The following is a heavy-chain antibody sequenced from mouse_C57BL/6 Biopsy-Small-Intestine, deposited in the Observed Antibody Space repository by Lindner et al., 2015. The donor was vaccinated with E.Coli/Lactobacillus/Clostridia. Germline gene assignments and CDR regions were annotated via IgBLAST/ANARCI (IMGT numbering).Heavy chain of an antibody. V-gene: IGHV1-66*01. CDR2: IYPGSGNT. D-gene: IGHD2-4*01. CDR1: GYSFRNYY. Sequence: VQLQESGPELAKPGASVKMSCKASGYSFRNYYIHWVKQRPGQGLEWIGWIYPGSGNTKYTEKFKGKATLTADTSSSTAYMQLSSLTSEGSAVYYCARTYYDYSLFDYWGQGTTLTVSS. J-gene: IGHJ2*01. CDR3: ARTYYDYSLFDY.